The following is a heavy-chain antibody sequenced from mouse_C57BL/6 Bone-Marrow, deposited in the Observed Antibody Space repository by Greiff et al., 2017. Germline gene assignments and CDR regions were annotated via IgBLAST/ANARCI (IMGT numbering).Heavy chain of an antibody. CDR1: GYTFTSYW. CDR3: ARAITTVVAPCYYAMDY. Sequence: QVQLQQPGAELVMPGASVKLSCKASGYTFTSYWMHWVKQRPGQGLEWIGEIDPSGCYTNYNQKFKGKSTLTVDKSSSTAYMQLSSLTSEDSAVYYCARAITTVVAPCYYAMDYWGQGTSVTVSS. CDR2: IDPSGCYT. D-gene: IGHD1-1*01. J-gene: IGHJ4*01. V-gene: IGHV1-69*01.